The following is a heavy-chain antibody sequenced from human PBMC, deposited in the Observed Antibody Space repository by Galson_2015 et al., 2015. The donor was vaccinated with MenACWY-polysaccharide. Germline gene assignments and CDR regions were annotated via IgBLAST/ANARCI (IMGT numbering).Heavy chain of an antibody. CDR1: GFTFSSYG. Sequence: SLRLSCAASGFTFSSYGMHWVRQAPGKGLEWVAVISYDGSNKYYADSVKGRFTISRDNSKNTLYLQMNSLRAEDTAVYYCAKEGRQMVRGRSYYFDYWGQGTLVTVSS. J-gene: IGHJ4*02. CDR2: ISYDGSNK. D-gene: IGHD3-10*01. V-gene: IGHV3-30*18. CDR3: AKEGRQMVRGRSYYFDY.